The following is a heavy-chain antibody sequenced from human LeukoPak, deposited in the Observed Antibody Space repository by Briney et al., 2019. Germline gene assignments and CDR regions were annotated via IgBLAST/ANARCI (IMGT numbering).Heavy chain of an antibody. J-gene: IGHJ4*02. CDR3: ARGRGSGYPYYFDS. CDR2: ISYSGST. Sequence: KPSGTPSLPFTVSGGFISTYYWGWVRQPPRKGLGLIGYISYSGSTNYNPSLKSRVTISVDTSKNQFSLKVNSVTAADTAVYYCARGRGSGYPYYFDSWGQGTLVTVSS. D-gene: IGHD3-22*01. V-gene: IGHV4-59*01. CDR1: GGFISTYY.